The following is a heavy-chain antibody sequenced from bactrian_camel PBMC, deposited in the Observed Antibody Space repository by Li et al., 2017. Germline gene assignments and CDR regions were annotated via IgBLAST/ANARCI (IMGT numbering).Heavy chain of an antibody. CDR1: GYSRRSGT. Sequence: HVQLVESGGGSVQAGGSLRLSCEARGYSRRSGTMAWFRQAPGKPREGVAGIFGNGGSSYYADSVKGRFTISQDNGKNTVYLQMNSLKPEDTAMYYCAADARQYAGSWRSLVADSFDYWGQGTQVTVS. J-gene: IGHJ4*01. D-gene: IGHD6*01. CDR2: IFGNGGSS. CDR3: AADARQYAGSWRSLVADSFDY. V-gene: IGHV3-3*01.